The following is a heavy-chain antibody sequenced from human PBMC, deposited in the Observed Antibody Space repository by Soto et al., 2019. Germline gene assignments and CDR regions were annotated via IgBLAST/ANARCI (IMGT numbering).Heavy chain of an antibody. D-gene: IGHD1-7*01. Sequence: GASVKVSRKAFGCTFSNYGMRWVGQAPGRRLERMGWISAYNGNTNYAKKLQGRVTMTTETSTSPAYMELRSRRSDDTAVYYCPRTRTGATDLHYWRKGNPVTVS. V-gene: IGHV1-18*04. CDR2: ISAYNGNT. J-gene: IGHJ4*02. CDR3: PRTRTGATDLHY. CDR1: GCTFSNYG.